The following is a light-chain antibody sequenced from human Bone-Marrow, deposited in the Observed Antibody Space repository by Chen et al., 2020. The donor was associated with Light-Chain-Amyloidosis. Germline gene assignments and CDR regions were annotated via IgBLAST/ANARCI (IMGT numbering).Light chain of an antibody. J-gene: IGLJ2*01. CDR3: QSADSSGTYEVI. CDR2: RDT. V-gene: IGLV3-25*03. Sequence: SSELTQPPSVSVSPGKTARITCSGADLPTKYAYWYQQTPGQAPVLVIHRDTERPSGISDRFSGSSSGTTATLTIIGVQAEDEADYHCQSADSSGTYEVIFGGVTKLTVL. CDR1: DLPTKY.